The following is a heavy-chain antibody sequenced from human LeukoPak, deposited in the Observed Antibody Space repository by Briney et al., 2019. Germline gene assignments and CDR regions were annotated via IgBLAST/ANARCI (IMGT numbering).Heavy chain of an antibody. J-gene: IGHJ5*02. D-gene: IGHD2-2*01. CDR3: AMLGRTVPVHRNWFDP. CDR1: GYTFTSYG. CDR2: ISAYNGNT. Sequence: ASVKVFCKASGYTFTSYGISWVRQAPGQGLEWMGWISAYNGNTNYAQKLQGRVTMTTDTSTSTAYMELRSLRSDDTAVYYCAMLGRTVPVHRNWFDPWGQGTLVTVSS. V-gene: IGHV1-18*04.